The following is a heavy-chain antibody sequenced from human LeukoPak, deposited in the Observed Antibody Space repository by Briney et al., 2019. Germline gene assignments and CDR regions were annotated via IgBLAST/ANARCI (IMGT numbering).Heavy chain of an antibody. CDR1: GYSENFYG. CDR3: ASTNSITGTTLDY. CDR2: ISAQHGQT. Sequence: ASVKVSCKTSGYSENFYGITWVRQVAGQGLEWMGWISAQHGQTEYAPNSQDKVTMTRDTSISTAYMELSRLRSDDTAVYYCASTNSITGTTLDYWGQGTLVTVSS. J-gene: IGHJ4*02. V-gene: IGHV1-18*01. D-gene: IGHD1-20*01.